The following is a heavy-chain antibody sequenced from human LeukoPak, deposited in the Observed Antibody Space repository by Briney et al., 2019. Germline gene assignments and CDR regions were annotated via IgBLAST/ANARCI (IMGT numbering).Heavy chain of an antibody. CDR1: GFTFSSYW. CDR2: XKXXXXXX. Sequence: PGGSLRLSCAASGFTFSSYWMXXXRXAPGKXXXXXXXXKXXXXXXYYVDSXKXRXTISRDNAKNSLYLQMNSLRAEDTAVYYCARGGTTVTPKNFDFWGQGTLVTVSS. J-gene: IGHJ4*02. D-gene: IGHD4-17*01. CDR3: ARGGTTVTPKNFDF. V-gene: IGHV3-7*01.